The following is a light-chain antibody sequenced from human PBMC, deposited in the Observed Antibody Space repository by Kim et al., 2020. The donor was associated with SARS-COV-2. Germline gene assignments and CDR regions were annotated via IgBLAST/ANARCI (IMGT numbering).Light chain of an antibody. V-gene: IGKV1-39*01. Sequence: QMTQSPSALSASVGDRVTITCRSSQNIRSYLNWYQQKPGKAPKALIYAASILHSGVPSRFSGSGSGTDFTLTISSLQPEDGASYYCQQSFSIPYTFGQGTKLEI. J-gene: IGKJ2*01. CDR3: QQSFSIPYT. CDR2: AAS. CDR1: QNIRSY.